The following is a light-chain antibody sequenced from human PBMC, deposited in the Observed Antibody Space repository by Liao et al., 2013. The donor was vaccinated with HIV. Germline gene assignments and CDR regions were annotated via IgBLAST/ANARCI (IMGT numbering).Light chain of an antibody. CDR1: KLGDKY. V-gene: IGLV3-1*01. J-gene: IGLJ1*01. CDR3: QAWDRSTSYG. CDR2: DDT. Sequence: SYVLTQPPSVSVSPGQTASITCSGDKLGDKYASWYQQKPGQSPVLLIYDDTKRPSGIPGRFSGSNSGNTATLTISGTQTLDEADYYCQAWDRSTSYGFGTGTKVTVL.